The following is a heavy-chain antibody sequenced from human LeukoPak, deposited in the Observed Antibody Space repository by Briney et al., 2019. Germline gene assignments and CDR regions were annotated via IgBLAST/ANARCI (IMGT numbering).Heavy chain of an antibody. D-gene: IGHD6-19*01. CDR3: TRQYSSGWYILYYYMDV. CDR2: IRSKANSYAT. V-gene: IGHV3-73*01. J-gene: IGHJ6*03. Sequence: PGGSLRLSCAASGFTFSGSAMHWVRQASGKGLEWVGRIRSKANSYATAYAASVKGRFTISRDDSKNTAYLQMNSLKTEDTAVYYCTRQYSSGWYILYYYMDVWGKGTTVTVSS. CDR1: GFTFSGSA.